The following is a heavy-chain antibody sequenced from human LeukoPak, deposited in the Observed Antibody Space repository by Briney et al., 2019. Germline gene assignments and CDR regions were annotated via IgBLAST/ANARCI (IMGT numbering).Heavy chain of an antibody. CDR1: GYTFTSYD. CDR2: MNPNSGNT. CDR3: AGQGFWRTNWFDP. J-gene: IGHJ5*02. Sequence: GASVKVSCKASGYTFTSYDINWVRQATGQGLEWMGWMNPNSGNTGCAQKFQGRVTITRNTSISTAYMELSSLRSEDTAVYYCAGQGFWRTNWFDPWGQGTLVTVSS. D-gene: IGHD3-3*01. V-gene: IGHV1-8*03.